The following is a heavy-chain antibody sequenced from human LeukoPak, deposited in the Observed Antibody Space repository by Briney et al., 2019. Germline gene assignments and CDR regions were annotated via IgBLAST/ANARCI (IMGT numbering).Heavy chain of an antibody. CDR2: IKSDGSEK. J-gene: IGHJ4*02. Sequence: PGGSLRLSCAASEFTFNTYWMSWVRQAPGKGLEWVANIKSDGSEKYYVDSVKGRFTISRDNGKNSLYLQMDSLRVEDTAVYYCARGGSRRFDRWGQGTLVTVSS. CDR1: EFTFNTYW. V-gene: IGHV3-7*05. CDR3: ARGGSRRFDR.